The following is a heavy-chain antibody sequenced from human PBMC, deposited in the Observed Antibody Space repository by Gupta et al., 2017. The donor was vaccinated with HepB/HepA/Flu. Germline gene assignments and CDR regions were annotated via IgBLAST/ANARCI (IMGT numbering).Heavy chain of an antibody. Sequence: QLQLQESGPGLVKPSETLSLTCTVSGGSIRSSSHYWGWIRQPPGKGLEWIGSIYYSGSTHYNPSLSSRVTIFVDTSKNQFSLQVTSVTATDTGVFYCAREGSRDYFDYWGQGILVTVSS. CDR1: GGSIRSSSHY. J-gene: IGHJ4*02. CDR3: AREGSRDYFDY. CDR2: IYYSGST. D-gene: IGHD2-15*01. V-gene: IGHV4-39*02.